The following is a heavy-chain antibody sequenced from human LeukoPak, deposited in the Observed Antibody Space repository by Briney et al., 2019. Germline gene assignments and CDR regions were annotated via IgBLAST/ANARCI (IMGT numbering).Heavy chain of an antibody. J-gene: IGHJ4*02. CDR2: ISSSSSYT. CDR1: GFTFSSYS. V-gene: IGHV3-21*05. CDR3: ARVERSSWYEYYFDY. D-gene: IGHD6-13*01. Sequence: GGSLRLSCAASGFTFSSYSMNWVRPAPGKGLEWVSYISSSSSYTNYADSVKGRFTISRDNAKNSLYLQMNSLRAEDTAVYYCARVERSSWYEYYFDYWGQGTLVTVSS.